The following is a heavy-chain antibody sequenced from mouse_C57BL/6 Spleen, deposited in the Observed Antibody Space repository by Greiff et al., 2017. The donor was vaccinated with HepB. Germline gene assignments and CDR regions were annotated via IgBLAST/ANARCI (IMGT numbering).Heavy chain of an antibody. CDR2: INPNNGGT. J-gene: IGHJ2*01. CDR3: ARGTVVFDY. D-gene: IGHD3-3*01. V-gene: IGHV1-26*01. Sequence: EVHLVDSGPELVKPGASVKISCKASGYTFTDYYMNWVKQSHGKSLEWIGDINPNNGGTSYNQKLKGKATLTVDKSSSTAYMELRRLTSEDSAVYYCARGTVVFDYWGQGTTLTVSS. CDR1: GYTFTDYY.